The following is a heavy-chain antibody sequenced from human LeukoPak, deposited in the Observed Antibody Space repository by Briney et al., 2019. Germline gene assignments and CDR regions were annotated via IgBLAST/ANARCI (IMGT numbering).Heavy chain of an antibody. V-gene: IGHV1-24*01. CDR2: FDPEDGEA. CDR1: GYTLTELS. CDR3: ATALMGIAAAGSYFDY. D-gene: IGHD6-13*01. J-gene: IGHJ4*02. Sequence: ASVKVSCKVSGYTLTELSMHWVRQAPGKGLEWMGGFDPEDGEAIYAQKFQGRVTMTEDTSTDTAYMELSSLRSEDTAVYYCATALMGIAAAGSYFDYWGQGTLVTVSS.